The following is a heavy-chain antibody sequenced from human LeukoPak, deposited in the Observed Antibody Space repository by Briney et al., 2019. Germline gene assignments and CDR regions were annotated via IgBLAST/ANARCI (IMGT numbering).Heavy chain of an antibody. CDR3: AKDLRYYYDSPADH. D-gene: IGHD3-22*01. CDR2: IIGNGGAT. J-gene: IGHJ4*02. V-gene: IGHV3-23*01. Sequence: PGGSLRLSCAASGFTFNNYAMTWVRQAPGKGLEWVSSIIGNGGATYYADSVKGRFTISRDNSQDTLHMQMSSLRDDDTAVYYCAKDLRYYYDSPADHWGQGTLVTVSS. CDR1: GFTFNNYA.